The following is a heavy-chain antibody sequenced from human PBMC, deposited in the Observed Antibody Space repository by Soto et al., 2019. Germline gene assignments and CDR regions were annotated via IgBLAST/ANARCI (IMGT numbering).Heavy chain of an antibody. J-gene: IGHJ4*02. CDR1: GYTFTSNA. V-gene: IGHV1-3*01. CDR3: ARATSLRLGIFAN. CDR2: INAGNGNT. Sequence: VASVKVSCKASGYTFTSNAMHWVRPAPGQRLEWMGWINAGNGNTKYSQKFQGRVTITRDTSASTAYMELSSLRSEDTAVYYCARATSLRLGIFANWGQGALVTVSS. D-gene: IGHD3-3*01.